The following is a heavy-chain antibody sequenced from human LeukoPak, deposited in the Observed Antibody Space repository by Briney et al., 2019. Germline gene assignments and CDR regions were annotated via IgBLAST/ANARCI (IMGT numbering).Heavy chain of an antibody. D-gene: IGHD1-1*01. CDR3: ARGVTTGATPYYYAMDV. J-gene: IGHJ6*02. CDR1: GFTVSTNY. Sequence: GGSLRLSCSASGFTVSTNYMSWVRQAPGGGLEWVTVVYSGGTTYYPDSVKGRFTISESNPKNTRHLQMTSLRDEDTAVYYCARGVTTGATPYYYAMDVWGQGTTVTVS. V-gene: IGHV3-53*01. CDR2: VYSGGTT.